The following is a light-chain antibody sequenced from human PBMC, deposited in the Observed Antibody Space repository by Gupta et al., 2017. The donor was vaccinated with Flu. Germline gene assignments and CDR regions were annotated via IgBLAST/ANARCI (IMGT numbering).Light chain of an antibody. CDR2: DDS. V-gene: IGLV3-21*02. Sequence: SYVLTLPPSVSVAPGQTARITCEGSIIGRNNVHWYQRKPGQAPVLVVYDDSDRPSGIPERFSGSTSGYTATLTISRVEGGDEADYFCQVWDSNSDHPVFGGGTKLTVL. CDR1: IIGRNN. CDR3: QVWDSNSDHPV. J-gene: IGLJ3*02.